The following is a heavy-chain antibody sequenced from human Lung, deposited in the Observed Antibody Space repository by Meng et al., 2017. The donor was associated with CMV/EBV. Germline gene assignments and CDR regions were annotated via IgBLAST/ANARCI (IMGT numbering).Heavy chain of an antibody. CDR2: SRSKDFSYAT. J-gene: IGHJ6*02. Sequence: GGSLRLXCAVSGFSGSGIHWVRQASGKGLEWVGHSRSKDFSYATEFAASVKGRFTISRDGSKNTAHLQMNSLKTEDTAVYYCTKDWSHAMDVWGQGTAVTVSS. CDR1: GFSGSG. CDR3: TKDWSHAMDV. V-gene: IGHV3-73*01. D-gene: IGHD1-1*01.